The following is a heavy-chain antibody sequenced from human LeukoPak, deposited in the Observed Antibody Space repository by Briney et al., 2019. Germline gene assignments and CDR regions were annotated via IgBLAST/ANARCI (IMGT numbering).Heavy chain of an antibody. V-gene: IGHV4-61*02. CDR1: GGSISSGSYY. Sequence: SETLSLTCTVSGGSISSGSYYWSWIRQPAGKGLEWIGRIYTSGSTNYNPSLKSRVTISVDTSKNQFSLKLSSVTAADTAVYYCARDCATATTPVGWYYYYMDVWGKGTTVTISS. CDR3: ARDCATATTPVGWYYYYMDV. D-gene: IGHD4-17*01. CDR2: IYTSGST. J-gene: IGHJ6*03.